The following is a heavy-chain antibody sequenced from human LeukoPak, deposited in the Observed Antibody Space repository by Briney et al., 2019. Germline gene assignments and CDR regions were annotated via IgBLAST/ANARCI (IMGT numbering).Heavy chain of an antibody. CDR1: GFTFSSYS. CDR3: ARDGSALLDAFDI. D-gene: IGHD3-10*01. CDR2: ISSSSSYI. Sequence: GGSLRLSCAASGFTFSSYSMNWVRQAPGKGLEWVSSISSSSSYIYYADSVKGRFTISRDNAKNSLYLQMNSLRAEDTAVYYCARDGSALLDAFDIRGQGTMVTVSS. J-gene: IGHJ3*02. V-gene: IGHV3-21*01.